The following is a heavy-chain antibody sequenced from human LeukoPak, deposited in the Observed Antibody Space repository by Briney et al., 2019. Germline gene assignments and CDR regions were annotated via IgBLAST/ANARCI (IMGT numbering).Heavy chain of an antibody. CDR2: IYSGGST. CDR3: ARVPNNYYDSSGYSDY. Sequence: GGSLRLSCAASGFTVSSNYMSWVRQAPGKGLEWVSVIYSGGSTYYADSAKGRFTISRDNSKNTLYLQMNSLRAEDTAVYYCARVPNNYYDSSGYSDYWGQGTLVTVSS. D-gene: IGHD3-22*01. V-gene: IGHV3-66*01. CDR1: GFTVSSNY. J-gene: IGHJ4*02.